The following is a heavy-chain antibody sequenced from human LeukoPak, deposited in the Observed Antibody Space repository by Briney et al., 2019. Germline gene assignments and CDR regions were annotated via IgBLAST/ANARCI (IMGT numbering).Heavy chain of an antibody. CDR3: ARGVDTASGDGFDI. CDR1: GGSISRTGYS. CDR2: TYHSGST. J-gene: IGHJ3*02. V-gene: IGHV4-30-2*01. D-gene: IGHD5-18*01. Sequence: PSETLSLTCTVSGGSISRTGYSWSWIRQPPGQGLEWLAYTYHSGSTYYNPSLKSRLTISLDRSRNQFSLKLSSVTAADSAMYYCARGVDTASGDGFDIWGQGTMVTVSP.